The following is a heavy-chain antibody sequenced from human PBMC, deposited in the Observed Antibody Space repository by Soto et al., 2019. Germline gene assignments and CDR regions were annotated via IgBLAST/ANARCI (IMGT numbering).Heavy chain of an antibody. Sequence: PSETLSLTCAVHGGSFSGYYWDWIRQPPGKGLEWIGEVNHGGTSNYNPSLKSRAIISVDTSKNQFSLKLTSVTAEDTALYFCGDSFQFWAGDLFYGLDVWGQGTTVTVSS. V-gene: IGHV4-34*01. J-gene: IGHJ6*02. CDR3: GDSFQFWAGDLFYGLDV. CDR2: VNHGGTS. CDR1: GGSFSGYY. D-gene: IGHD3-10*01.